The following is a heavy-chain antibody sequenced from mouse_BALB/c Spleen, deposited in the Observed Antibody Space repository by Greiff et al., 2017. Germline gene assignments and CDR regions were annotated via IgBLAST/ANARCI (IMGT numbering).Heavy chain of an antibody. V-gene: IGHV6-6*02. CDR2: IRLKSNNYAT. CDR3: TRRTGTWFAY. Sequence: EVKLMESGGGLVQPGGSMKLSCVASGFTFSNYWMNWVRQSPEKGLEWVAEIRLKSNNYATHYAESVKGRFTISRDDSKSSVYLQMNNLRAEDTGIYYCTRRTGTWFAYWGQGTLVTVSA. CDR1: GFTFSNYW. J-gene: IGHJ3*01. D-gene: IGHD4-1*01.